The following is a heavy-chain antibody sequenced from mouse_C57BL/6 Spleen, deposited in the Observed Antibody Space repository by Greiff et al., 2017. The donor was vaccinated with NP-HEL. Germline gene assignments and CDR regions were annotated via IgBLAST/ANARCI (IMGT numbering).Heavy chain of an antibody. V-gene: IGHV3-6*01. J-gene: IGHJ3*01. CDR2: ISYDGSN. Sequence: EVKLQESGPGLVKPSQSLSLTRSVTGYSITSGYYWHWIRQFPGNKLEWMGYISYDGSNHHNPSLKNRISITHDTSKNQFFLTLNSVTTEDTATYYCAREGYGSSYCAYWGQGTLVTVSA. D-gene: IGHD1-1*01. CDR3: AREGYGSSYCAY. CDR1: GYSITSGYY.